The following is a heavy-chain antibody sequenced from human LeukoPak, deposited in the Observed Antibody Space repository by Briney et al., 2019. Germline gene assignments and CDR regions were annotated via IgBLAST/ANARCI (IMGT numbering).Heavy chain of an antibody. Sequence: GASVKVSCKASGFTFTSSAMQWVRQARGQRLEWIGWIVVGSGNTNYAQKFQERVTITRDMSTSTAYMELSSLRSEDTAVYYCAAASMVRGVIGSDYWGQGTLVTVSS. CDR1: GFTFTSSA. CDR3: AAASMVRGVIGSDY. V-gene: IGHV1-58*02. J-gene: IGHJ4*02. CDR2: IVVGSGNT. D-gene: IGHD3-10*01.